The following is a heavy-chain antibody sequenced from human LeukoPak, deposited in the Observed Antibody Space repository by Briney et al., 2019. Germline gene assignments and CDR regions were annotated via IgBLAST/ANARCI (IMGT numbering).Heavy chain of an antibody. CDR3: ARDVPYYRMDV. J-gene: IGHJ6*02. CDR2: ISYDGSDK. CDR1: GFTFSSYA. V-gene: IGHV3-30-3*01. Sequence: GGSLRLSCAASGFTFSSYAVHWVRQAPGKGLEWVAIISYDGSDKYYADSVKGRFTISRDNSKNTLYLQMNSLRAEDTAVYYCARDVPYYRMDVWGQGTTVTVSS.